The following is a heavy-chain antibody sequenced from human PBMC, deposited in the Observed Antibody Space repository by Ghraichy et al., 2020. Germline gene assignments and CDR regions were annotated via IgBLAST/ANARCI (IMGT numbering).Heavy chain of an antibody. CDR2: IRSKAYGGTT. D-gene: IGHD6-19*01. Sequence: GGSLRLSCTASGFTFGDYAMSWFRQAPGKGLEWVGFIRSKAYGGTTEYAASVKGRFTISSDDSKSIAYLQMNSLKTEDTAVYYCTRSQGYSSGWERYYFDYWGQGTLVTVSS. J-gene: IGHJ4*02. V-gene: IGHV3-49*03. CDR1: GFTFGDYA. CDR3: TRSQGYSSGWERYYFDY.